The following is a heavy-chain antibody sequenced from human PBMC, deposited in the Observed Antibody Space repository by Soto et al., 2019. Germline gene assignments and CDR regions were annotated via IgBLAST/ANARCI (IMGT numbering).Heavy chain of an antibody. CDR1: GGSISSGGYY. J-gene: IGHJ5*02. CDR3: ARDPAP. V-gene: IGHV4-31*01. Sequence: QVQLQESGPGLVKPSQTLSLTCTVSGGSISSGGYYWSWIRPHPGKGLEWIGYIYNSGSTYYNPSPQIPVTISADTSKNQSSLKFSSVTAADTAVYYCARDPAPWGQGTLVTVSS. CDR2: IYNSGST.